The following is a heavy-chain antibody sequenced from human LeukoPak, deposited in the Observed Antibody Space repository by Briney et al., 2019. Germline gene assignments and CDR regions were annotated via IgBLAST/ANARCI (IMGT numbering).Heavy chain of an antibody. Sequence: GGSLRLSCAASGFTFTNYAMHWVRQAPGRGLEWVALMSYDGSNKFYADSVKGRFTISRDNSKSTLYLQMNSLRGEDTAVYYCARGGVTTMTLRDLWLDYWGQGTLVTVSS. J-gene: IGHJ4*02. CDR2: MSYDGSNK. CDR1: GFTFTNYA. D-gene: IGHD4-17*01. CDR3: ARGGVTTMTLRDLWLDY. V-gene: IGHV3-30-3*01.